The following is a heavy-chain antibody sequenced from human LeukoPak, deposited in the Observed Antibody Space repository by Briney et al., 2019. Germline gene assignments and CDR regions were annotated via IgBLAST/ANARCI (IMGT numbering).Heavy chain of an antibody. Sequence: PSETLSLTCAVSGYSISSGYYWGWIRQPPGKGLEWIGSIYHSGSTYYNPSLKSRVTISVDTSKNQFSLKLSSVTAADPAVYYCASLRREVGATRHYFDYWGQGTLVTVSS. CDR3: ASLRREVGATRHYFDY. D-gene: IGHD1-26*01. V-gene: IGHV4-38-2*01. J-gene: IGHJ4*02. CDR1: GYSISSGYY. CDR2: IYHSGST.